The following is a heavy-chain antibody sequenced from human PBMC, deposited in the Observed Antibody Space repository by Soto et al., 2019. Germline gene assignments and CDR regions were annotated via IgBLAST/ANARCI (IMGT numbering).Heavy chain of an antibody. D-gene: IGHD6-6*01. CDR2: IYHSGST. J-gene: IGHJ5*02. V-gene: IGHV4-30-2*06. CDR3: VRESVASGPNYFDT. Sequence: QLQLQESGSGLVKPSQTLSLTCSVSGGTITSGRSSWNWIRQSPGKGLEWIAYIYHSGSTYYNPSFKRRVTISVDRSENQFSLKLTSVTAADTAVYYCVRESVASGPNYFDTRGPGTLVTVSS. CDR1: GGTITSGRSS.